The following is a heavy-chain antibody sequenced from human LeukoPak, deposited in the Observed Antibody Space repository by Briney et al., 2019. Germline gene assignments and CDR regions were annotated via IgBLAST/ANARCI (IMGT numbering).Heavy chain of an antibody. D-gene: IGHD4-17*01. Sequence: GGSLRLSCAASGFTVSSNYMSWVRQAPGKGLVWVSRINSDGSSTSYADSVKGRFTISRDNAKNTLYLQMNSLRAEDTAVYYCARERDDYDDPGPLDYWGQGTLVTVSS. CDR3: ARERDDYDDPGPLDY. J-gene: IGHJ4*02. CDR1: GFTVSSNY. V-gene: IGHV3-74*01. CDR2: INSDGSST.